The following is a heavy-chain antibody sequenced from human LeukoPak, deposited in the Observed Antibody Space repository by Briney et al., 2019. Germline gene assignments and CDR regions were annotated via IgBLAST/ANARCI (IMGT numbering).Heavy chain of an antibody. CDR2: INAGNGNT. D-gene: IGHD4-17*01. CDR1: GYSFTSYA. Sequence: ASVKVSCKASGYSFTSYAMHWVRQAPGQRLEWMGWINAGNGNTKYSPKFQDRVTITRDTSASTAYMKLSSLRSEDTAVYYCARGYSTETTVYYFDYWGQGTLVTVSS. J-gene: IGHJ4*02. CDR3: ARGYSTETTVYYFDY. V-gene: IGHV1-3*01.